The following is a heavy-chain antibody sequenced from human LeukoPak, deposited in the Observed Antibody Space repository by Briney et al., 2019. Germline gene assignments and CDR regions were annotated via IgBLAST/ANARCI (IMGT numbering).Heavy chain of an antibody. J-gene: IGHJ6*03. Sequence: ASVKVSCKASGGTFSSYAISWVRQAPGQGLEWRGGIIPIFGTANYAQKFQGRVTITADESTSTAYMELSSLRSEDTAVYYCARGSDCSSTSCPRYYYYYYMDVWGKGTTVTVSS. CDR3: ARGSDCSSTSCPRYYYYYYMDV. CDR1: GGTFSSYA. CDR2: IIPIFGTA. V-gene: IGHV1-69*13. D-gene: IGHD2-2*01.